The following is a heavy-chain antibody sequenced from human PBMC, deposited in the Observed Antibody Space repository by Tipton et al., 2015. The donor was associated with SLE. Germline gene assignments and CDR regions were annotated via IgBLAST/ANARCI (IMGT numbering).Heavy chain of an antibody. J-gene: IGHJ6*03. Sequence: TLSLTCAVYGGSFSGYYWSWIRQPPGKGPEWIGEINHSGSTNYNPSLKSRITISVDTSKNHFSLRLSSVTAADTAVYYCARGRPRATQAWGGYYFYMDVWGKGTTVTVSS. CDR1: GGSFSGYY. CDR3: ARGRPRATQAWGGYYFYMDV. D-gene: IGHD3-16*01. V-gene: IGHV4-34*01. CDR2: INHSGST.